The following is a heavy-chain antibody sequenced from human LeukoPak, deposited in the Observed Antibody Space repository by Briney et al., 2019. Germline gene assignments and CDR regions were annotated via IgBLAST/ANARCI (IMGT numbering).Heavy chain of an antibody. Sequence: GGSLRLSCAASGFTFSSYGMSWVRQAPGKGLEWVSAISGSGGSTYYADSVKGRFTISRDNSKNTLYLQMNSLRAEDTAVYYCAKDLSGYDYLALDYWGQGTLVTVSS. CDR2: ISGSGGST. CDR3: AKDLSGYDYLALDY. V-gene: IGHV3-23*01. J-gene: IGHJ4*02. D-gene: IGHD5-12*01. CDR1: GFTFSSYG.